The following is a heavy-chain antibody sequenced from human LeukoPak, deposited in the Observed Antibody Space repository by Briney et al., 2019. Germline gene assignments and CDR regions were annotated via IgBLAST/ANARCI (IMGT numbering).Heavy chain of an antibody. CDR1: GGSISSYY. J-gene: IGHJ6*04. CDR3: ALSTGISGFYGMDV. Sequence: SETLSLTCTVSGGSISSYYWSWIRQPPGKGLEWIGYIYYSGSTNYNPSLKSRVTISVDTSKNQFSLKLSSVTAADTAVCYCALSTGISGFYGMDVWGKGTTVTVSS. D-gene: IGHD6-13*01. CDR2: IYYSGST. V-gene: IGHV4-59*01.